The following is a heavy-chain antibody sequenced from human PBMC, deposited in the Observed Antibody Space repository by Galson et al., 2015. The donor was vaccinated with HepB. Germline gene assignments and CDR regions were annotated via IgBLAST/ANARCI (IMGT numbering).Heavy chain of an antibody. D-gene: IGHD4-17*01. V-gene: IGHV3-30*18. CDR1: GFTFSSYG. Sequence: SLRLSCAASGFTFSSYGMHWVRQAPGKGLEWVAVISYDGSNKYYADSVRGRFTISRDNSKNTLYLQMNSLRAEDTAVYYCAKDVAPTTVTYFDYWGQGTLVTVSS. CDR3: AKDVAPTTVTYFDY. J-gene: IGHJ4*02. CDR2: ISYDGSNK.